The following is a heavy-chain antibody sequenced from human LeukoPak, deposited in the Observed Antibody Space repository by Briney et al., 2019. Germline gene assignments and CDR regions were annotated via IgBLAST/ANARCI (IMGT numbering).Heavy chain of an antibody. Sequence: GASVSVSFMPSVYSFTDYYIHWVRQAPRHGPEWRGWVNPSGGATKYAQKFQDRVTMTRDTSISTAYLELSGLTSDDTAVYYCATYTSAIQYFLYWGLGTLVTVSS. CDR3: ATYTSAIQYFLY. CDR2: VNPSGGAT. J-gene: IGHJ4*02. V-gene: IGHV1-2*02. CDR1: VYSFTDYY. D-gene: IGHD6-19*01.